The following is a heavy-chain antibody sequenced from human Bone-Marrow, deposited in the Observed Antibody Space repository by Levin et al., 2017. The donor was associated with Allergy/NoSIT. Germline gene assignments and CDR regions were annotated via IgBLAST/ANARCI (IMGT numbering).Heavy chain of an antibody. V-gene: IGHV1-2*02. D-gene: IGHD2-15*01. J-gene: IGHJ3*01. CDR3: GKTYGRYSHDALDL. CDR1: GNTFSGYY. CDR2: IKPNDGDT. Sequence: GESLKISCQTLGNTFSGYYIHWVRQAPGQGLEWMGWIKPNDGDTGYAQKFQGRVTMTRDTSTRTVYMELSSLKSDDTAIYYCGKTYGRYSHDALDLWGQGTNVFVSS.